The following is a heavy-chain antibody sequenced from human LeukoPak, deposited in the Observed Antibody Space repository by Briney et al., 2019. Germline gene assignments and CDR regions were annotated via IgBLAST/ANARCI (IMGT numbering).Heavy chain of an antibody. CDR2: ISSSSTTI. CDR1: GFTFSSNW. J-gene: IGHJ4*02. D-gene: IGHD3-16*01. Sequence: GGSLRLSCAASGFTFSSNWMSWVRQAPGKGLEWVSYISSSSTTIYYADSVKGRFTISRDNAKNSLYLQMNSLRAEDTAVYYCARDPLLSSDWGQGTLVTVSS. CDR3: ARDPLLSSD. V-gene: IGHV3-48*01.